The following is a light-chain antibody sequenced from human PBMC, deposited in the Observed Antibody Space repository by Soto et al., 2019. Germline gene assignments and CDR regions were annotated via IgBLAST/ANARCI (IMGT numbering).Light chain of an antibody. J-gene: IGLJ1*01. CDR1: SGYVGTYSL. Sequence: QSALAQPASVSGWPGQSITISCTGASGYVGTYSLVSWYQQHPGKAPKVVIYEGHKRPSGVPDRFSGSTSVNTASLTISGLQTDDEADYYCCLYVGATTYVFGTGTKLTVL. V-gene: IGLV2-23*01. CDR3: CLYVGATTYV. CDR2: EGH.